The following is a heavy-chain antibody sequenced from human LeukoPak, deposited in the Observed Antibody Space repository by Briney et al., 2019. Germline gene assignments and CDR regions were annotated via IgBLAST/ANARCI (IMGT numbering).Heavy chain of an antibody. D-gene: IGHD3-10*01. V-gene: IGHV1-2*04. CDR1: GYTFTGYY. J-gene: IGHJ4*02. CDR3: ARDPRITMVRGVIITPYYFDY. Sequence: ASVKVSCRASGYTFTGYYMHWVRQAPGQGLEWMGWINPNSGGTNYAQKFQGWVTMTRDTSISTAYMELSRLRSDDTAVYYCARDPRITMVRGVIITPYYFDYWGQGTLVTVSS. CDR2: INPNSGGT.